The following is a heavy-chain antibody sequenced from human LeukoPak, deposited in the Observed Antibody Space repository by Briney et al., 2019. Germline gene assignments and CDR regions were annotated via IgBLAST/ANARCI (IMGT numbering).Heavy chain of an antibody. V-gene: IGHV4-34*01. CDR1: GGSISSYY. D-gene: IGHD6-19*01. J-gene: IGHJ4*02. CDR2: INHSGST. CDR3: ARVKQLKYSSGWVFDY. Sequence: SETLSLTCTVSGGSISSYYWSWIRQPPGKGLEWIGEINHSGSTNYNPSLKSRVTISVDTSKNQFSLKLSSVTAADTAVYYCARVKQLKYSSGWVFDYWGQGTLVTVSS.